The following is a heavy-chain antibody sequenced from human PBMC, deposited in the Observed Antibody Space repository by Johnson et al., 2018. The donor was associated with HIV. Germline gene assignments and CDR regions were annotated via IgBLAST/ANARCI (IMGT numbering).Heavy chain of an antibody. CDR3: ATPLGGWRWGDAFDV. V-gene: IGHV3-48*04. D-gene: IGHD3-16*01. J-gene: IGHJ3*01. CDR2: ISSSGGTI. Sequence: MMLVESGGGVVRPGGSQRLSCAASGFTFSSYWMHWVRQAPGKGLEWVSYISSSGGTIYYADSVKGRFSISRDNAKNSLYLQMNSLRAEDTAVYYCATPLGGWRWGDAFDVWGQGTMVTVSS. CDR1: GFTFSSYW.